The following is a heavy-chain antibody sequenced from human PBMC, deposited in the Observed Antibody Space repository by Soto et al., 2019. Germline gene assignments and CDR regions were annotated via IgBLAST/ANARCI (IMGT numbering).Heavy chain of an antibody. CDR3: AGEKVGTTWIDF. CDR2: MNPNSGNT. J-gene: IGHJ4*02. V-gene: IGHV1-8*01. Sequence: QAQLVQSGAEVKKPGASVKVSCKASGYTFTGYDINWVRQATGQGLEWMGRMNPNSGNTGYAQNCQGRVSMTRDNSITTAYMELTSLREDDSAVYYCAGEKVGTTWIDFWGQGTLVTVSS. D-gene: IGHD1-26*01. CDR1: GYTFTGYD.